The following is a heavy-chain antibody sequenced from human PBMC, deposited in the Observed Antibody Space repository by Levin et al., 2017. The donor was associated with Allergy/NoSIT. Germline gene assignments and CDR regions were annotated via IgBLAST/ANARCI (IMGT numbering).Heavy chain of an antibody. V-gene: IGHV2-26*01. J-gene: IGHJ4*02. CDR2: IFSNDEK. CDR3: ARPYDDGDELIYDY. CDR1: GFSLSNARMG. Sequence: SGPTLVKPTETLTLTCTVSGFSLSNARMGVSWIRQPPGKALEWLAHIFSNDEKSYSTSLKSRLTISKDTSKSQVVLTMTNMDPVDTATYYCARPYDDGDELIYDYWGQGTLVTVSS. D-gene: IGHD4-17*01.